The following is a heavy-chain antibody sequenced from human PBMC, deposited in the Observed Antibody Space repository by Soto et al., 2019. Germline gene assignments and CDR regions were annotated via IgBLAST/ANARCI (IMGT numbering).Heavy chain of an antibody. CDR3: GRSPGYWGGDCGHVFDI. V-gene: IGHV1-18*01. Sequence: ASVKVSCQASGYTFTSYGISWVRQAPGQGLEWMGWISAYNGNTNYAQKLQGRVTMTTDTSTSTAYMELGSLRSDDTAVYYCGRSPGYWGGDCGHVFDIWGQGTMVTV. D-gene: IGHD2-21*02. J-gene: IGHJ3*02. CDR2: ISAYNGNT. CDR1: GYTFTSYG.